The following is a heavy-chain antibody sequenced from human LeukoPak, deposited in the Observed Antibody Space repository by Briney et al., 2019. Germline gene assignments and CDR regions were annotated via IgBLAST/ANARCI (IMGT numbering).Heavy chain of an antibody. D-gene: IGHD4-17*01. CDR2: MNPNSGNT. Sequence: GASVKVSCKASGYTFTSYDINWVRQATGQGLEWMGWMNPNSGNTGYAQKFQGRVTITADESTSTAYMELSSLRSEDTAVYYCAGGTTVTISNFDYWGQGTLVTVSS. J-gene: IGHJ4*02. CDR1: GYTFTSYD. V-gene: IGHV1-8*01. CDR3: AGGTTVTISNFDY.